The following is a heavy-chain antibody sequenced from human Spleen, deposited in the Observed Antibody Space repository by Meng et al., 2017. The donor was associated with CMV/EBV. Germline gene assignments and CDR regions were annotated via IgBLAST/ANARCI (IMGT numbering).Heavy chain of an antibody. Sequence: QLQLQGAGPGLVQSSEPLSLTCTVSGGSISSSSYYWGWIRQPPGKGLEWIGSIYYSGSTYYNPSLKSRVTISVDTSKNQFSLKLSSVTAADTAMYYCARSGSSGWIDYWGQGTLVTVSS. CDR2: IYYSGST. CDR1: GGSISSSSYY. J-gene: IGHJ4*02. D-gene: IGHD6-19*01. CDR3: ARSGSSGWIDY. V-gene: IGHV4-39*07.